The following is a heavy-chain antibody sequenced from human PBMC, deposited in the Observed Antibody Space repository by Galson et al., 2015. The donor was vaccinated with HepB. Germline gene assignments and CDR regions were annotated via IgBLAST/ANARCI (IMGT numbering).Heavy chain of an antibody. D-gene: IGHD1-26*01. CDR2: TYYRSKWYF. V-gene: IGHV6-1*01. CDR3: ARSRGATRIVGVPSGMNRWFDP. Sequence: CAISGDSVSSITAAWNWIRQSPSRGLEWLGRTYYRSKWYFDYALSVKSRITINPDTSKNHFSLHLNSVTPEDTAVYYCARSRGATRIVGVPSGMNRWFDPWGQGTLVTVPS. J-gene: IGHJ5*02. CDR1: GDSVSSITAA.